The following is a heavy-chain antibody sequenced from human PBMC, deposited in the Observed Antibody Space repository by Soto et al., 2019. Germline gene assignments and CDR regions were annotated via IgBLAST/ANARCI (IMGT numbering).Heavy chain of an antibody. V-gene: IGHV2-5*02. CDR1: GASTTPSVAA. D-gene: IGHD1-7*01. CDR2: TYWDDDN. J-gene: IGHJ3*01. Sequence: PPLTITLKFALSGASTTPSVAAVGRAPLPSGTALERLAFTYWDDDNRYTPSLKPRLTTMKDTSRNQVVLIMTNMDPSDTATYYCAHRLTLVSTWNYGAFDFWGQGTLVTVS. CDR3: AHRLTLVSTWNYGAFDF.